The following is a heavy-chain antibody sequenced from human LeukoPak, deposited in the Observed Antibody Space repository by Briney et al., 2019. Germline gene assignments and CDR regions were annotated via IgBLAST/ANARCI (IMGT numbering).Heavy chain of an antibody. J-gene: IGHJ4*02. D-gene: IGHD6-19*01. V-gene: IGHV1-46*02. CDR3: ATDLSQEYSSGSLDY. CDR2: INPSDDST. Sequence: GASVKVSRKASGYTFNSYYMHWVRQAPGQGLEWMGMINPSDDSTRYAQKFQGRVTMTKDTSTNTVYMDLSSLSSDDAAVYYCATDLSQEYSSGSLDYWGQGTLVTVSS. CDR1: GYTFNSYY.